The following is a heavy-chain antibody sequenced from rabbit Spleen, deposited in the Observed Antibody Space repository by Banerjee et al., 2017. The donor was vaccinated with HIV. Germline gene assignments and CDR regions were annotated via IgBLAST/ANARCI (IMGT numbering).Heavy chain of an antibody. V-gene: IGHV1S40*01. J-gene: IGHJ6*01. CDR2: IYTGNVKA. CDR1: GFDFSRGYD. CDR3: ARDTGTSFSSYGMDR. D-gene: IGHD7-1*01. Sequence: QQLVESGGGLVKPGASLTLTCTASGFDFSRGYDMCWVRQAPGKGLEWIGCIYTGNVKAYYASWAKGRFTISKTSSTTVTLQMTSLTAADTATYSCARDTGTSFSSYGMDRWGPGTLVTVS.